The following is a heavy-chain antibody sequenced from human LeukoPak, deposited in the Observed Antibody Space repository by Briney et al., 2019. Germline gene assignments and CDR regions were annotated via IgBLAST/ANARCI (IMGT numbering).Heavy chain of an antibody. CDR2: IYYSGST. D-gene: IGHD6-13*01. Sequence: SETLSLTCTVSGGSISSYYWSWIRQPPGKGLEWIGYIYYSGSTNYNPSLKSRVTISVVTSKNQFSLKLSSVTAADTAVYYCARGYSSSSLFGPWGQGTLVTVSS. CDR3: ARGYSSSSLFGP. J-gene: IGHJ5*02. CDR1: GGSISSYY. V-gene: IGHV4-59*01.